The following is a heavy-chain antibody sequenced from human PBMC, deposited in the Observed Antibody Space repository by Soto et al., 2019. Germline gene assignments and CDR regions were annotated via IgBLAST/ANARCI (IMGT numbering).Heavy chain of an antibody. CDR3: ARRFCSDSYCSYFDY. D-gene: IGHD2-15*01. J-gene: IGHJ4*02. V-gene: IGHV4-34*10. CDR2: INHSGIT. Sequence: SETLSLTCAVYGGSFRGYFWSWIRQPPGRGLEWIGEINHSGITSYSPSLGSRVTTSVDTPKNQFSLRLRSVTAADTAIYYCARRFCSDSYCSYFDYWGRGTLVTVSS. CDR1: GGSFRGYF.